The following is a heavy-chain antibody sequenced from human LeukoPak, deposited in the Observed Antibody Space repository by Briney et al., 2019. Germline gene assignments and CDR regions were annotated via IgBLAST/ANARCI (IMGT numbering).Heavy chain of an antibody. V-gene: IGHV3-30*09. CDR3: ARAKRRLTDY. CDR1: GFTFRNYA. D-gene: IGHD2-8*01. J-gene: IGHJ4*02. Sequence: GGSLRLSCAASGFTFRNYAIHWVRQPPGKGLDWVAVISYDGNRTFYADSVKGRFAISRDNSKDTLFLHMNSLRADDTAIYYCARAKRRLTDYWGQETLVTVSS. CDR2: ISYDGNRT.